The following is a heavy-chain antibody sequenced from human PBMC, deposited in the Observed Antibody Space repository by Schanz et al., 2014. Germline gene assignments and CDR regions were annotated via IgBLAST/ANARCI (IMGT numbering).Heavy chain of an antibody. CDR3: ARIIDGDYLY. J-gene: IGHJ4*02. CDR2: IIPPLRQT. CDR1: GATFNSYA. V-gene: IGHV1-69*09. Sequence: QVLLVQSGAEVKQPGASVKVSCKSSGATFNSYAFVWVRQAPGQGFEWVGSIIPPLRQTRYAQKFEERVIITADTSTTTVYMDLASLTSDDTAVYFCARIIDGDYLYWGQGTLVTVSS. D-gene: IGHD4-17*01.